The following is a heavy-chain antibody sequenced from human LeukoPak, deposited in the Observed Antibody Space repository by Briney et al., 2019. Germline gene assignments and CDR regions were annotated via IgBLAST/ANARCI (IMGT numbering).Heavy chain of an antibody. J-gene: IGHJ4*02. CDR3: ARDSIAAFGGGFDY. CDR2: ISYDGSNK. V-gene: IGHV3-30-3*01. Sequence: PGRSLRLSCAASGFTFSSHAMHWVRQAPGKGLEWVAVISYDGSNKYYADSVKGRFTISRDNSKNTLYLQMNSLRAEDTAVYYCARDSIAAFGGGFDYWGQGTLVTVSS. CDR1: GFTFSSHA. D-gene: IGHD6-6*01.